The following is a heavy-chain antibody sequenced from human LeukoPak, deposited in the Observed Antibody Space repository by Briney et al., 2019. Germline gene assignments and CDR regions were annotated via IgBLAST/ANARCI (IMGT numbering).Heavy chain of an antibody. Sequence: SETLSLTCTVSGDSISSYYWSWIRQPPGKGLEWIGYIYYSGSTKYNPSLKSRVTISVDTSKNQLSLKLSSVTAADTAVYYCAREPGFDSSGYLNWFDPWGQGTLVTVSS. J-gene: IGHJ5*02. D-gene: IGHD3-22*01. CDR1: GDSISSYY. CDR3: AREPGFDSSGYLNWFDP. CDR2: IYYSGST. V-gene: IGHV4-59*01.